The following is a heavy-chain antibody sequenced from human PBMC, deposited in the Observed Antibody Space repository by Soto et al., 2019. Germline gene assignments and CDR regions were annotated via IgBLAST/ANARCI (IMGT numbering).Heavy chain of an antibody. CDR2: IKSKTDGGTT. D-gene: IGHD6-13*01. CDR1: GFTFSNAW. CDR3: TTDESAGYYGMDV. J-gene: IGHJ6*02. Sequence: GGSLRLSCAASGFTFSNAWMNWVRQAPGKGLEWVGRIKSKTDGGTTDYAAPGKGRFTISRDDSKNTLYLQMNSLKTEDTAVYYCTTDESAGYYGMDVWGQGTTVTVSS. V-gene: IGHV3-15*07.